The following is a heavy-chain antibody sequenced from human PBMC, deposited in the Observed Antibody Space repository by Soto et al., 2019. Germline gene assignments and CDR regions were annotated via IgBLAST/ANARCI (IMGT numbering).Heavy chain of an antibody. CDR2: IYYSGSN. V-gene: IGHV4-39*01. D-gene: IGHD3-3*01. J-gene: IGHJ5*02. Sequence: SETLSLTCTVSGGSISSSYHYWGWVRQPPGKGLEWIGNIYYSGSNYYNPSLKSRVTISVDTSKNQFSLKLSSVTAADTAVYYCARQRSGYYRNNWFDPWGQGTLVTVSS. CDR3: ARQRSGYYRNNWFDP. CDR1: GGSISSSYHY.